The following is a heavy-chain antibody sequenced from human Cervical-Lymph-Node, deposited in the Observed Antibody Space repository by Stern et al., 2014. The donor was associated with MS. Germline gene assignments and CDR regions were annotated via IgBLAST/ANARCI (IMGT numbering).Heavy chain of an antibody. V-gene: IGHV4-59*08. CDR2: VHYSGTT. D-gene: IGHD3-3*01. CDR3: AGSGTYYPDY. J-gene: IGHJ4*02. CDR1: GGSISSYY. Sequence: VQLLESDPGLVKPSETLSLTCSVSGGSISSYYWNWIRQPPGKGLEWIANVHYSGTTNYNPSLKSRVTILLDTSMNKIYPKMTSVTAADTAVYYCAGSGTYYPDYWGQGILVTVSS.